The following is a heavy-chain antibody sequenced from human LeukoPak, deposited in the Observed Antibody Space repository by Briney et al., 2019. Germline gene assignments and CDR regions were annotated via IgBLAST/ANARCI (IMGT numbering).Heavy chain of an antibody. Sequence: SETLSLTCTVSGGSISSYYWNWIRQPPGKGLEWIGYIYYSGSTNYNPSLKSRVTISVDTSKNQFSLKLSSVTAADTAVYYCARGGWYPEPFQHWGQGALVTVSS. CDR2: IYYSGST. CDR1: GGSISSYY. D-gene: IGHD6-19*01. J-gene: IGHJ1*01. CDR3: ARGGWYPEPFQH. V-gene: IGHV4-59*01.